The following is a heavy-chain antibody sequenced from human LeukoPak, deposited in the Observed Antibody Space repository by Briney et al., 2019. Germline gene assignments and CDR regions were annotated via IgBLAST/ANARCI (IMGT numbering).Heavy chain of an antibody. CDR2: ITSSSAYT. CDR3: ARDPYSGGYGPYYYYYMDV. D-gene: IGHD1-26*01. V-gene: IGHV3-21*01. Sequence: GGSLRLSCAASGFTFSIYNMNWVRQAPGKALEWVSSITSSSAYTYYADSVKGRYTISRDNAQNSLYLQMNSLRAEDTAVYYCARDPYSGGYGPYYYYYMDVWGKGTTVTISS. J-gene: IGHJ6*03. CDR1: GFTFSIYN.